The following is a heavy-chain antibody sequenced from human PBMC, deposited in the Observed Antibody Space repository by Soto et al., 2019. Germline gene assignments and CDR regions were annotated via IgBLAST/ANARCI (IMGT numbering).Heavy chain of an antibody. Sequence: SETLSLTXTVSGGSISSSSYYWGWIRQPPGKGLEWIGSIYYSGSTYYNPSLKSRVTISVDTSKNQFSLKLSSVTAADTAVYYCARRVTYIAARPGGKEFDYWGQGTLVTVSS. V-gene: IGHV4-39*01. CDR2: IYYSGST. CDR1: GGSISSSSYY. D-gene: IGHD6-6*01. J-gene: IGHJ4*02. CDR3: ARRVTYIAARPGGKEFDY.